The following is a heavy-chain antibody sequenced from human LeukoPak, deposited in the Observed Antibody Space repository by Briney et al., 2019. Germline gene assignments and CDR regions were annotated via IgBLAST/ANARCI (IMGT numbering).Heavy chain of an antibody. V-gene: IGHV3-9*01. CDR2: ISWNSGSI. D-gene: IGHD1-7*01. Sequence: GRSLRLSCAASGFTFDDYAMHWVRQAPGKGLEWVSGISWNSGSIGYADSVKGRFTISRDNAKNSLYLQMNSLRAEDTALYYCADTRYVRVWDYEYYFDYWGQGTLVTVSS. CDR1: GFTFDDYA. CDR3: ADTRYVRVWDYEYYFDY. J-gene: IGHJ4*02.